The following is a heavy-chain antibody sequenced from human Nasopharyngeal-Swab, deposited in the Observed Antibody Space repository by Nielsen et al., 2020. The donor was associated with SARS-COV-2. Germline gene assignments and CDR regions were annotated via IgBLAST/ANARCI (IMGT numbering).Heavy chain of an antibody. CDR2: ISYDGIKK. D-gene: IGHD2-8*01. J-gene: IGHJ6*02. V-gene: IGHV3-30*18. CDR3: AKDHQLIRNYYYYDMDV. Sequence: PGKGLEWMAVISYDGIKKYYADSVKGRFTLSRDNSKNTLYLQMNSLRTEDTAVYYCAKDHQLIRNYYYYDMDVWGQGTTVTVSS.